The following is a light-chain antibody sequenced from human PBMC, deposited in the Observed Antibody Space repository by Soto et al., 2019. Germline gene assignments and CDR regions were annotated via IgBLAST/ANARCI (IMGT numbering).Light chain of an antibody. CDR3: SQHKASDPQV. V-gene: IGLV2-14*01. Sequence: QSALTQPASVSGSPGQSIAISCTGTSSDVGGYNFVSWYQQHPGEAPKLIIHEVTNRPSGVSDRFSGSKSGNTASLTISGLQADDDDDDYCSQHKASDPQVFGSGSKGTDL. CDR2: EVT. CDR1: SSDVGGYNF. J-gene: IGLJ1*01.